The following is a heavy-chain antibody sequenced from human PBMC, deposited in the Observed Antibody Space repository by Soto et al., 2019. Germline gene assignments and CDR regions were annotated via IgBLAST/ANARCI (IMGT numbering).Heavy chain of an antibody. CDR1: GGSISSGGYY. CDR2: IYYSGST. J-gene: IGHJ6*02. CDR3: ARGHPPQSYYYYGMDV. Sequence: QVQLQESGPGLVKPSQTLSLTCTVSGGSISSGGYYWSWIRQHPGKGLEWIGYIYYSGSTYYNPSLKSRVTRSVDTSKNQFSLKLSSVTAADTAVYYCARGHPPQSYYYYGMDVWGQGTTVTVSS. V-gene: IGHV4-31*03.